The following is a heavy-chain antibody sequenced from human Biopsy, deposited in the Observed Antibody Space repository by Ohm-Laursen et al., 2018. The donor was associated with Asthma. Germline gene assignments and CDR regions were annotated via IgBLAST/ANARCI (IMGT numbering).Heavy chain of an antibody. J-gene: IGHJ4*02. CDR1: GFTFDDYA. D-gene: IGHD3-22*01. CDR2: ISWNSGSI. Sequence: LSLTCAASGFTFDDYAMHWVRQAPGKGLEWVSGISWNSGSIGYADSVKGRFTISRDNAKNSLYLQMNSLRAEDTALYYCAKDSSGYYLNYFDYWGQGTLVTVSS. CDR3: AKDSSGYYLNYFDY. V-gene: IGHV3-9*01.